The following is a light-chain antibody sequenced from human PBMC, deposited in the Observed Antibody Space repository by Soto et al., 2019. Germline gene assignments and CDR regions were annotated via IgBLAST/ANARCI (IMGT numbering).Light chain of an antibody. CDR1: QSVTSGY. CDR2: GAS. J-gene: IGKJ1*01. CDR3: QQYGSSSWT. Sequence: EIVLTQSPGTLSLSPGERATLSCRASQSVTSGYLAWYQQQPNQAPRLLIYGASSRATGIPDRFSGSGSGTDFTLTISRLEPEDFAVYYCQQYGSSSWTFGQGTKVDIK. V-gene: IGKV3-20*01.